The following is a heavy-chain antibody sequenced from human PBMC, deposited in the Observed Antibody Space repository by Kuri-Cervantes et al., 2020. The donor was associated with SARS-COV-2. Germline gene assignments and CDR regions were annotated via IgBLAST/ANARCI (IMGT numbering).Heavy chain of an antibody. Sequence: ASVKVSCKASGYPFTSYDINWVRQATGQGLEWMGWMNPNSGNTGYAQKFQGRVTMTRNTSISTAYMELSSLRSEDTAVYYCARAPPRAAAGHNWFDPWGQGTLVTVSS. D-gene: IGHD6-13*01. CDR2: MNPNSGNT. CDR3: ARAPPRAAAGHNWFDP. V-gene: IGHV1-8*01. CDR1: GYPFTSYD. J-gene: IGHJ5*02.